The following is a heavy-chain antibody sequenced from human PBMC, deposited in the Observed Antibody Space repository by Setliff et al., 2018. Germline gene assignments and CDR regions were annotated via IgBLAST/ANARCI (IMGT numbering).Heavy chain of an antibody. CDR1: GASISINSYY. CDR3: SPGGAYGTGWFDP. Sequence: SETLSLTCTVSGASISINSYYWTWIRQSPGKGLEWIGNILYTGSTTYHPSLKGRLTMSVDTSKNQFSLQLRSVTAADTAVYFCSPGGAYGTGWFDPWGQGTLVTVS. CDR2: ILYTGST. J-gene: IGHJ5*02. V-gene: IGHV4-39*01. D-gene: IGHD1-1*01.